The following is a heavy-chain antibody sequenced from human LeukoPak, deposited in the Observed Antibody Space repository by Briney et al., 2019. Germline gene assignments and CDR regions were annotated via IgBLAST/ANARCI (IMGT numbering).Heavy chain of an antibody. Sequence: GESLKISCKTSGYRFTGYWIGWVRQMPGKGLEWMGIIYPGDSDTRYSPSFQGQATISADKSISTAYLQWSSLKASDTAMYYCARLTWIQPPDYWGQGTLVTVSS. J-gene: IGHJ4*02. CDR1: GYRFTGYW. V-gene: IGHV5-51*01. D-gene: IGHD5-18*01. CDR2: IYPGDSDT. CDR3: ARLTWIQPPDY.